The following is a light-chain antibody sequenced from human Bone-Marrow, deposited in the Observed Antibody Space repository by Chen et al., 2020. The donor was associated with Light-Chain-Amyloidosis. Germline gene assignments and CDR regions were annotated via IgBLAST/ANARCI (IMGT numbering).Light chain of an antibody. CDR3: SSYTITNTLV. CDR1: SSDVGGDTH. CDR2: EVT. J-gene: IGLJ1*01. Sequence: QSALTQPASVSGSPGQSITISCTGTSSDVGGDTHVSGYQQHPDKAPTLMIYEVTNRPSWVPARFSGSKSDNTASLTISALQTEDEAEYFCSSYTITNTLVFGSGNRVTVL. V-gene: IGLV2-14*01.